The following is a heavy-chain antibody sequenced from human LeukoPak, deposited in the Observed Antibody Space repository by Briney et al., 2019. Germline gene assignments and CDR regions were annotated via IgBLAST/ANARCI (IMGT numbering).Heavy chain of an antibody. Sequence: PGGSLRLSCAASGFTFSSYSMNWVRQAPGKGLEWVSSITGSSSSINYADSVKGRFTISRDNAKNSLYLQMNSLRDEDTAVYYCATISLGWGQGTLVTVSS. J-gene: IGHJ4*02. V-gene: IGHV3-48*02. CDR3: ATISLG. CDR2: ITGSSSSI. CDR1: GFTFSSYS.